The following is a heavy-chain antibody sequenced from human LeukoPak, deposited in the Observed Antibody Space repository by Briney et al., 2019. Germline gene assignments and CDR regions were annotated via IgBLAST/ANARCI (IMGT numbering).Heavy chain of an antibody. CDR3: ARGTTHYPPGY. D-gene: IGHD1-1*01. Sequence: GSLRLSCAASGFTFSSYTMSWVRQPPGKGLEWIGEINHSGSTNYNPSLKSRVTISVDTSTNQFSLKLSSVTAADTAVYYCARGTTHYPPGYWGQGTLVTVSS. J-gene: IGHJ4*02. CDR1: GFTFSSYT. CDR2: INHSGST. V-gene: IGHV4-34*01.